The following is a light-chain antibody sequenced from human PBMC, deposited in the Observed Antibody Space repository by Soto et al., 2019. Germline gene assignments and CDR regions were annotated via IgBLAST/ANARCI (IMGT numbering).Light chain of an antibody. CDR3: SSYTSSRTLYV. CDR1: SSDVGGYNS. V-gene: IGLV2-14*01. Sequence: QSVLTQPASVSGSPGQSITISCTGTSSDVGGYNSVSWYQQHPGKAPKLMIYEVSNRPSGVSNRFSGSKSGNTGSLTISGLQAEDEADYYCSSYTSSRTLYVFGTGTKVTVL. J-gene: IGLJ1*01. CDR2: EVS.